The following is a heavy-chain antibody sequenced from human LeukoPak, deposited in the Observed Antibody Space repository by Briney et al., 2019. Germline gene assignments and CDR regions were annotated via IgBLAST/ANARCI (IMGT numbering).Heavy chain of an antibody. D-gene: IGHD4-23*01. Sequence: GGSLGLSCAASGFTFSSYAMSWVRQAPGKGLEWVSAISGSGGSTYYADSVKGRFTISRDNSKNTLYLQMNSLRAEDTAVYYCAKDRSDYGGNSYLFDYWGQGTLVTVSS. CDR1: GFTFSSYA. V-gene: IGHV3-23*01. CDR2: ISGSGGST. J-gene: IGHJ4*02. CDR3: AKDRSDYGGNSYLFDY.